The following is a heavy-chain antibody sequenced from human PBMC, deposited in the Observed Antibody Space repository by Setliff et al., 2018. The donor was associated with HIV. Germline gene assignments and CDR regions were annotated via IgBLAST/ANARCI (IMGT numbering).Heavy chain of an antibody. CDR1: GFTFSDYT. J-gene: IGHJ4*02. V-gene: IGHV3-23*01. Sequence: GGSLSLSCAASGFTFSDYTMSWVRQAPGKGLEWVSSISYNGGTTYYADSVKGRFTISRDNFKNTLYLQMDSLRAEDTALYYRAKERLYGSGRAFAYWGQGTLVTVSS. D-gene: IGHD3-10*01. CDR3: AKERLYGSGRAFAY. CDR2: ISYNGGTT.